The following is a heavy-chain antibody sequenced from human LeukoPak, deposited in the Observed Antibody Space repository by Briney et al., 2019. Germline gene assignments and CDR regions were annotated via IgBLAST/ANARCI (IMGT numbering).Heavy chain of an antibody. J-gene: IGHJ4*02. CDR2: IIPIFGTA. Sequence: ASVKVSCKASGGTFSSYAISWVRQAPGQGLEWMGGIIPIFGTANYAQKFQGRVTITTDESTSTAYMELSSLRSEDTAVYYCAREEGPTIGAFDYWGQGTLVTVSS. D-gene: IGHD5-12*01. CDR3: AREEGPTIGAFDY. V-gene: IGHV1-69*05. CDR1: GGTFSSYA.